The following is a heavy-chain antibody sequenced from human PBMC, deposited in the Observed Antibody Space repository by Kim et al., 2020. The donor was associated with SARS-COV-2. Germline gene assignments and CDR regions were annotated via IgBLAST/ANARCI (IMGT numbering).Heavy chain of an antibody. J-gene: IGHJ4*02. Sequence: SVKVSCKASGGTFSSYAISWVRQAPGQGLEWMGGIIPIFGTANYAQKFQGRVTITADESTSTAYMELSSLRSEDTAVYYCASSRDYDSSGYYEGAFDYWGQRTLVTVSS. D-gene: IGHD3-22*01. CDR2: IIPIFGTA. V-gene: IGHV1-69*13. CDR1: GGTFSSYA. CDR3: ASSRDYDSSGYYEGAFDY.